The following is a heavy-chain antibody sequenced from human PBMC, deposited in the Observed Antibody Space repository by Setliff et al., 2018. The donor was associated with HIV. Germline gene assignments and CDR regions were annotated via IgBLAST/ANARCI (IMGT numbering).Heavy chain of an antibody. V-gene: IGHV4-34*01. D-gene: IGHD3-10*01. Sequence: SETLSLTCGVYGGSFSDYYWTWIRQPPGKEPEWIGEINHSGSTNYNPSLKSRVTLSVDASKNQFSLKVKSVTAADTATYYCAKKGRYYYGSGVTTDYFDDWGQGTPVTVSS. J-gene: IGHJ4*02. CDR3: AKKGRYYYGSGVTTDYFDD. CDR1: GGSFSDYY. CDR2: INHSGST.